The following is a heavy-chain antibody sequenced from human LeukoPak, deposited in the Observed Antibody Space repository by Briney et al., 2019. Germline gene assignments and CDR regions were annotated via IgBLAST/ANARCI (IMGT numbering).Heavy chain of an antibody. CDR3: ARDPTTVTKGFDI. D-gene: IGHD4-17*01. CDR2: ISSIGST. CDR1: GHSFSTHY. Sequence: SETLSLTYSVSGHSFSTHYWTCIPHPPGKGLECIGYISSIGSTNYNPSLKSRVTISVDTSKKQFSLKMTSVTAADTAVYYCARDPTTVTKGFDIWGQGTMVTVSS. V-gene: IGHV4-59*11. J-gene: IGHJ3*02.